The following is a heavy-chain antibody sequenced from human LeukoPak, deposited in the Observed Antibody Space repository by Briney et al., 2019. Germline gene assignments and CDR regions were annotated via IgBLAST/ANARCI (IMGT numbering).Heavy chain of an antibody. CDR1: GGYFGDYY. CDR3: ARGPFTMLRGADNWFDP. V-gene: IGHV4-34*01. Sequence: PSETLSLTCAVYGGYFGDYYWSWIRQTPGKGLDCLGEVSHSGSTNYNPSLNSRVTISVDRSKNQFSLRLTSVTAADTAVYYCARGPFTMLRGADNWFDPWGQGTLVTVSS. D-gene: IGHD3-10*01. CDR2: VSHSGST. J-gene: IGHJ5*02.